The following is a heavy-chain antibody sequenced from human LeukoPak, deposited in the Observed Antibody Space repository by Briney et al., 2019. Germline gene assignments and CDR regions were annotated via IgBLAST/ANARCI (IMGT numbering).Heavy chain of an antibody. CDR1: GFSFSSYG. V-gene: IGHV3-33*06. J-gene: IGHJ4*02. CDR3: AKGAIPARSGPTPYYFDS. Sequence: PGRSLRLSCAASGFSFSSYGMHSVRQAPGKGLEWVAVIWYDGNNKYYADSVKGRFTISRDNSKNTLYLQMDSLTAEDTAVYYCAKGAIPARSGPTPYYFDSWGQGTLVTVSS. D-gene: IGHD6-6*01. CDR2: IWYDGNNK.